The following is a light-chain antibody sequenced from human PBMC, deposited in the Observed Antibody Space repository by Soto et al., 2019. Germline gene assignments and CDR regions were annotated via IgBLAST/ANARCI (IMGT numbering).Light chain of an antibody. V-gene: IGKV3-11*01. CDR3: QQRSNWPPVIT. Sequence: DILLTQSPATLSLSPGERATLSCRASQSFSGYLAWYQQKPGQAPRLLIYDASKRATGIPARFSGRGSGTDFTLPISSLEPEDFAVYYCQQRSNWPPVITFGQGTRLESK. J-gene: IGKJ5*01. CDR1: QSFSGY. CDR2: DAS.